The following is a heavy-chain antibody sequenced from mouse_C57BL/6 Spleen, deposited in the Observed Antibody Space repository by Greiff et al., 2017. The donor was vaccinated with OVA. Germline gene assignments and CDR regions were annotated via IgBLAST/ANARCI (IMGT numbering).Heavy chain of an antibody. D-gene: IGHD4-1*01. CDR2: IDPSDSYT. CDR1: GYTFTSYW. J-gene: IGHJ3*01. Sequence: QVQLQQSGAELVMPGASVKLSCKASGYTFTSYWMQWVKQRPGQGLEWIGEIDPSDSYTNYNQKFKGKATLTVDTSSSTAYMQLSSLTSEDSAVYYCATLGACFAYWGQGTIVTVSA. V-gene: IGHV1-50*01. CDR3: ATLGACFAY.